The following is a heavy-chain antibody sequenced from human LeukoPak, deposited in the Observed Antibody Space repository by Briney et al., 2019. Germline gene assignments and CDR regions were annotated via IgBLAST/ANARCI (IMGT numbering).Heavy chain of an antibody. CDR1: GYSFTSYW. CDR3: VRLPEMTGARDAFDI. J-gene: IGHJ3*02. CDR2: IYPGDSDT. Sequence: GESLKISCKGSGYSFTSYWIGWVRQMPGKGLEWMGIIYPGDSDTRYSPSFQGQVTISADKSISTAYLQWSSLKAPDTAMYYCVRLPEMTGARDAFDIWGQGTMVTVSS. V-gene: IGHV5-51*01. D-gene: IGHD1-26*01.